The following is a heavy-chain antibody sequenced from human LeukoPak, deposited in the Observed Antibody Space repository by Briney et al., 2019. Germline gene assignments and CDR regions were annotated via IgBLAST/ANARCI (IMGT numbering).Heavy chain of an antibody. J-gene: IGHJ4*02. V-gene: IGHV1-18*01. CDR2: ISAYNGNT. D-gene: IGHD5-24*01. CDR1: GYTFTTYG. Sequence: ASVKVSCKASGYTFTTYGITWVRQAPGQGLEWMGWISAYNGNTNYAQKLQGRVTMSTDTSTSTDYIELRSLRSDDTAVYYCARALVDGYKELGYWGQGTLVTVSS. CDR3: ARALVDGYKELGY.